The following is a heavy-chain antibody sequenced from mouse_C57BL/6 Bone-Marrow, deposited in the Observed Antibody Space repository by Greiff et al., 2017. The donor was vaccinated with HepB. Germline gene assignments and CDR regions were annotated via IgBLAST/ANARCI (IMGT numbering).Heavy chain of an antibody. J-gene: IGHJ3*01. D-gene: IGHD2-5*01. CDR3: ARKAYYSNYWFAY. Sequence: EVQVVESGGGLVKPGGSLKLSCAASGFTFSDYGMHWVRQAPEKGLEWVAYISSGSSTIYYADTVKGRFTISRDNAKNTLFLQMTSLRSEDTAMYYCARKAYYSNYWFAYWGQGTLVTVSA. V-gene: IGHV5-17*01. CDR2: ISSGSSTI. CDR1: GFTFSDYG.